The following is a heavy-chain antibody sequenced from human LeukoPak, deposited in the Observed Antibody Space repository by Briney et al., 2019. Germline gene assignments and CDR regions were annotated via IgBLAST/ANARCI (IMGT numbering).Heavy chain of an antibody. CDR3: ARHGYSSGYDAFDI. V-gene: IGHV4-38-2*01. CDR1: GYSISSGYY. Sequence: PSETLSLTCAVSGYSISSGYYWGWIRQPPGKGLEWIGSTYHSGSTYYNPSLKSRVTISVDTSKNQFSLKLSSVTAADTAVYYCARHGYSSGYDAFDIWGQGTMVTVSS. D-gene: IGHD6-25*01. CDR2: TYHSGST. J-gene: IGHJ3*02.